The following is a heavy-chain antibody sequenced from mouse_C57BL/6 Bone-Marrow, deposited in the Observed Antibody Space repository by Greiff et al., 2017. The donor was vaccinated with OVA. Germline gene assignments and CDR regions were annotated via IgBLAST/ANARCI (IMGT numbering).Heavy chain of an antibody. Sequence: QVQLKQSGAELVRPGASVTLSCKASGYTFTDYEMHWVKQTPVHGLEWIGAIDPETGGTAYNQKFKGKAILTADKSSSTAYMELRSLTSEDSAVYYCTSRGSNYDAMDYWGQGTSVTVSS. V-gene: IGHV1-15*01. CDR2: IDPETGGT. CDR3: TSRGSNYDAMDY. CDR1: GYTFTDYE. D-gene: IGHD2-5*01. J-gene: IGHJ4*01.